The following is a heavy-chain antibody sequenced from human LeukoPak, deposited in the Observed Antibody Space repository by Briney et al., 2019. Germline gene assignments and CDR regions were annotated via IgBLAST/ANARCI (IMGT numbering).Heavy chain of an antibody. J-gene: IGHJ6*02. CDR1: GYTLTGYY. D-gene: IGHD1-20*01. Sequence: ASGKVSCKVSGYTLTGYYIHWVRQAPGQGLEWMGWINPNSGGTNYAQKIQGRVTMTRDTSISTAYMELSRLRADYTAVYYWASPYNWNDGEDYYYYGMDVWGQGTTVTVSS. CDR2: INPNSGGT. V-gene: IGHV1-2*02. CDR3: ASPYNWNDGEDYYYYGMDV.